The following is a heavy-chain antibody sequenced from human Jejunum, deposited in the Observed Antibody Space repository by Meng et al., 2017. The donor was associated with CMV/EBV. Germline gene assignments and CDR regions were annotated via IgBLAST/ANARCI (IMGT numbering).Heavy chain of an antibody. Sequence: VPLPNAVTSLANPSQILSLPCTVAGGSINSGSYYWSWIRQPAGEGLEWIGRIYTSGSTYYNPSLKSRVTISIDTSKNQFFLKLSSVTAADTAVYYCARDPSYYDSSGRQSWGQGTLVTVSS. CDR3: ARDPSYYDSSGRQS. V-gene: IGHV4-61*02. CDR2: IYTSGST. J-gene: IGHJ5*02. CDR1: GGSINSGSYY. D-gene: IGHD3-22*01.